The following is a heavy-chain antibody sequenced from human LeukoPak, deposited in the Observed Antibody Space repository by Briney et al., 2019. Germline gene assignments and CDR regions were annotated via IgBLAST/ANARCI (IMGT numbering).Heavy chain of an antibody. D-gene: IGHD6-19*01. V-gene: IGHV3-21*01. CDR2: ISSSSSYI. Sequence: PGGSLRLSCAASGFTFSSYEMNWVRQAPGKGLEWVSSISSSSSYIYYADSVKGRFTISRDNAKNSLYLQMNSLRAEDTAVYYCARTVAVAGKPFDYWGQGTLVTVSS. CDR3: ARTVAVAGKPFDY. J-gene: IGHJ4*02. CDR1: GFTFSSYE.